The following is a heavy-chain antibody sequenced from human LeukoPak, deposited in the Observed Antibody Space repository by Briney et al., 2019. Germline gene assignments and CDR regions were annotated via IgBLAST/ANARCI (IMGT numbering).Heavy chain of an antibody. CDR3: ARPSYYYDSSGSKLNVYYFDY. CDR2: IYPGESIYASENT. CDR1: GVSISAYY. Sequence: SETLSLTCSVSGVSISAYYWSWIRQPAGKGLEWIGRIYPGESIYASENTNYNPSLKSRVSMSGDTSKNQVSLKLRSVTAADTAVYYCARPSYYYDSSGSKLNVYYFDYWGQGTLVTVSS. D-gene: IGHD3-22*01. J-gene: IGHJ4*02. V-gene: IGHV4-4*07.